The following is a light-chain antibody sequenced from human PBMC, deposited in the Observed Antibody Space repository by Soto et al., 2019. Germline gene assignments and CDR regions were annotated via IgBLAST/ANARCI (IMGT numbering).Light chain of an antibody. Sequence: NSRDVGGYSYVSWYQQQPGKAPKLVISDVSNRPSGVSDRFSGSKSGNTASLTISGLQTEDEADYYCASYTTSSTYVFGTGTKVTVL. CDR2: DVS. J-gene: IGLJ1*01. CDR1: SRDVGGYSY. CDR3: ASYTTSSTYV. V-gene: IGLV2-14*04.